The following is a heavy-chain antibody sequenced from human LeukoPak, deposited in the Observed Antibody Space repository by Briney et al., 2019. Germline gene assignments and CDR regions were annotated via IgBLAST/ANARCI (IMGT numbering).Heavy chain of an antibody. J-gene: IGHJ4*02. Sequence: ASVKVSCKASGYTFTAYYIHWVRQATGQGLEWMGWISSNSGDTGYAQKFQGRITITRNTPLSTVYMELNSLRSEDTAVYYCARTPPGGDVDHWGEGTLVTVSS. CDR3: ARTPPGGDVDH. V-gene: IGHV1-8*03. CDR1: GYTFTAYY. D-gene: IGHD3-16*01. CDR2: ISSNSGDT.